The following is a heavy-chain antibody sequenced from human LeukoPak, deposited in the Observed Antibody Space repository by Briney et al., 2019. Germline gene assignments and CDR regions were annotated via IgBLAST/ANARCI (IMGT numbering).Heavy chain of an antibody. J-gene: IGHJ1*01. D-gene: IGHD4-17*01. CDR3: AGRDHDYGDFVYFQH. CDR2: IIPVFGTA. V-gene: IGHV1-69*05. Sequence: ASVKVSCKASGGTFSSYAISWVRQAPGQGLEWMGRIIPVFGTAKYAQKFQGRVTITTDESTSTAYMELSSLRSEDTPVYYCAGRDHDYGDFVYFQHWGQGTLVTVSS. CDR1: GGTFSSYA.